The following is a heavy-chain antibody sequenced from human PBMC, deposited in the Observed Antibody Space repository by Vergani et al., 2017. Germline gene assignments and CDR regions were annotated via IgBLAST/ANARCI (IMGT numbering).Heavy chain of an antibody. J-gene: IGHJ6*03. CDR2: IYTSGST. CDR3: AREGTVADFWSGYYTDYYYMDV. V-gene: IGHV4-61*02. Sequence: QVQLQESGPGLLKPSQTLSLTCTVSGGSISSGSYYWSWIRQPAGKGLEWIGRIYTSGSTNYNPSLKSRVTISVDTSKNQFSLKLSSVTAADTAVYYCAREGTVADFWSGYYTDYYYMDVWGKGTTVTVSS. CDR1: GGSISSGSYY. D-gene: IGHD3-3*01.